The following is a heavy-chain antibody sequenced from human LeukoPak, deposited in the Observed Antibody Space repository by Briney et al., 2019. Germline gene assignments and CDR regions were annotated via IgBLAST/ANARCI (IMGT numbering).Heavy chain of an antibody. CDR1: GGTFSSYA. CDR3: ARDGELGWFDP. J-gene: IGHJ5*02. V-gene: IGHV1-2*02. CDR2: VNPNSGDT. D-gene: IGHD7-27*01. Sequence: GASVKVSCKASGGTFSSYAISWVRQAPGQGLEWMGWVNPNSGDTKYAQIFQGRVTMTRDTLSSTVYMELSSLRFDDTAVYYCARDGELGWFDPWGQGSLVSVSS.